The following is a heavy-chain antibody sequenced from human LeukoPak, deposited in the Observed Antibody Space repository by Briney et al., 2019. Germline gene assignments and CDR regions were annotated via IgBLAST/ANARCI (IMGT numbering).Heavy chain of an antibody. CDR1: GFTFSNYG. CDR3: AKESTGSSPDY. V-gene: IGHV3-23*01. CDR2: ITGSGDDA. D-gene: IGHD1-26*01. Sequence: PGGSLRFSCAASGFTFSNYGMSWLRQAPGKGLEWVSAITGSGDDAYYADSVHGRFTMSRDNSKSTLYLQMNSLRVEDTALYYCAKESTGSSPDYWGQGTLVTVSS. J-gene: IGHJ4*02.